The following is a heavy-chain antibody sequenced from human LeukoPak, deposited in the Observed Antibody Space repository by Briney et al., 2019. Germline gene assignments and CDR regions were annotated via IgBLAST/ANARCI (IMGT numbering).Heavy chain of an antibody. CDR2: IYPGDSDT. CDR1: GYTFTNYW. Sequence: GESLKISCKGSGYTFTNYWIGWVRQMPGKGLEFMGIIYPGDSDTRYSPSFQGQVTISVDKSINTAYLQWSSLKASDTAMYYCARLPGYSKPFDYWGQGTLVTVSS. D-gene: IGHD5-18*01. V-gene: IGHV5-51*01. CDR3: ARLPGYSKPFDY. J-gene: IGHJ4*02.